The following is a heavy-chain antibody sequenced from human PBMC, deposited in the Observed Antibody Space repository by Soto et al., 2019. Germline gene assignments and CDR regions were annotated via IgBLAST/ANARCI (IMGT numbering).Heavy chain of an antibody. CDR1: GGSFSGYY. Sequence: KTSETLSLTCAVYGGSFSGYYWSWIRQPPGKGLEWIGEINHSGSTKYNPSLKSRVTISVDTSENQFSLNLSSVTAADTAVYYCARGRSPTRIAVAHTRFDYWGQGTLVTVSS. D-gene: IGHD6-19*01. V-gene: IGHV4-34*01. J-gene: IGHJ4*02. CDR3: ARGRSPTRIAVAHTRFDY. CDR2: INHSGST.